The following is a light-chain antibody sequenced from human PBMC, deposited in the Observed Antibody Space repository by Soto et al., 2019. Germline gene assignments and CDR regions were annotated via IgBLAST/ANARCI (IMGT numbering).Light chain of an antibody. CDR1: SSNIGAGYD. V-gene: IGLV1-40*01. CDR3: QSYDSSLSGVV. Sequence: QSVLTQPPSVSGAPGQRVTISCTGSSSNIGAGYDVHWYQQLPGTAPKLLIYDNSNRPSGVPDRLSGSKSGTSASLAITGLQAEDEADYYCQSYDSSLSGVVFGGGTKVPVL. J-gene: IGLJ2*01. CDR2: DNS.